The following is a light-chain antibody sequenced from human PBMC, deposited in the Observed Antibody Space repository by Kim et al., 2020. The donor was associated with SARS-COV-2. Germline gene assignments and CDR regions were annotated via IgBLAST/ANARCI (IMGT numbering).Light chain of an antibody. J-gene: IGLJ1*01. Sequence: GQSGTISCTGTSSDVGGYNYVSWYQHHPGKAPKLMIYEVSKRPSGVPDRFSGSKSGNTASLTVSGLQAEDEAEYHCSSYAGSNNYVFGTGTKVTVL. CDR1: SSDVGGYNY. CDR3: SSYAGSNNYV. CDR2: EVS. V-gene: IGLV2-8*01.